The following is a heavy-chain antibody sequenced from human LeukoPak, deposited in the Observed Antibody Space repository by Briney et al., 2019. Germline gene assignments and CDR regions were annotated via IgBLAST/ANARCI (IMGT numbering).Heavy chain of an antibody. V-gene: IGHV2-5*01. D-gene: IGHD2-15*01. CDR1: GFSFSSGGVG. CDR2: IYENDEK. Sequence: SGPTLVNPTQTLTLTCTFSGFSFSSGGVGVGWIRQPPGGALEWLGVIYENDEKLYSSSLHNRLSITKDTSENQVVLTMANMDPVDTATYYCAHRHRGVASDIWGHGTLVTVSS. J-gene: IGHJ3*02. CDR3: AHRHRGVASDI.